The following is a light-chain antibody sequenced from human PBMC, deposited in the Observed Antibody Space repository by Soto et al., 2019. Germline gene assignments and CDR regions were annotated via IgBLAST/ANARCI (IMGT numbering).Light chain of an antibody. J-gene: IGKJ4*01. V-gene: IGKV1-39*01. CDR2: STS. CDR3: HQSFSTPLT. Sequence: DIQMTQSPSSLSASVGDRVTITCRASHSINTFLNWYQQKPGKAPKFLIYSTSSLQSCVPSRFSGSGSGTDFTLTISSLQPDDFANYYCHQSFSTPLTFVGGTKVEIK. CDR1: HSINTF.